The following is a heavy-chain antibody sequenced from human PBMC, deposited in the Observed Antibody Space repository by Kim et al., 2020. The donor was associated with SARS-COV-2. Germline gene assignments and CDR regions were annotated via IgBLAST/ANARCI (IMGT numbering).Heavy chain of an antibody. Sequence: GGSLRLSCAASGFSFSSYGMHWVRQAPGKGLEWLAVIWYDGSEKYYADSVKGRFTISRDNPKNTVYLQMNSLRAEDTAVYYCARWGPSAAGDCDYWGQGT. CDR1: GFSFSSYG. J-gene: IGHJ4*02. CDR3: ARWGPSAAGDCDY. V-gene: IGHV3-33*01. D-gene: IGHD6-13*01. CDR2: IWYDGSEK.